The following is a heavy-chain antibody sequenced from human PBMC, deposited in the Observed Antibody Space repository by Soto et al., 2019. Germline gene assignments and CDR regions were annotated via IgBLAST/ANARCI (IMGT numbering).Heavy chain of an antibody. CDR2: IYYSGST. D-gene: IGHD6-13*01. CDR1: GGSINSYY. CDR3: ARDGYSSSWYDY. J-gene: IGHJ4*02. V-gene: IGHV4-59*01. Sequence: QVQLQESGPGLVKPSETLSLTCTVSGGSINSYYWGWIRQPPGKGLEWIGYIYYSGSTNYNPSLNSPATLAADTSKNQCSLRQSSVSAPDTAVYYCARDGYSSSWYDYWGQGTLVTVSS.